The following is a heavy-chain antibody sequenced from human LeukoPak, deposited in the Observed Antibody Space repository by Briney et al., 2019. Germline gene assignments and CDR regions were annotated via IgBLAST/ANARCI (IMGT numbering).Heavy chain of an antibody. CDR2: ISSRSSPI. D-gene: IGHD5-12*01. Sequence: GGSLRLSCAASGFTFSSYSMNWVRQAPGKGLEWVSYISSRSSPIYYADSVKGRFTISRDNAKNSLYLQMNSLRAEDTAVYYCARDVRGYSGYDLLYWGQGTLVTVSS. J-gene: IGHJ4*02. CDR3: ARDVRGYSGYDLLY. V-gene: IGHV3-48*01. CDR1: GFTFSSYS.